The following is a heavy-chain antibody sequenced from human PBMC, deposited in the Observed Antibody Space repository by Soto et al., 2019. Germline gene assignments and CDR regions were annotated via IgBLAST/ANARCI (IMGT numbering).Heavy chain of an antibody. CDR2: IIPVFNTS. CDR1: GGLFSSHS. V-gene: IGHV1-69*01. Sequence: QVQLVQSGAEVKKPGSSVKVSCKASGGLFSSHSITWVRQAPGQGLEWLGGIIPVFNTSNYAQIFQGRITFTADESTGTAYMELTGLRSEDTAVYYCASVPTVYVLRHNWSDPWGQGTLVTVSS. CDR3: ASVPTVYVLRHNWSDP. J-gene: IGHJ5*02. D-gene: IGHD4-17*01.